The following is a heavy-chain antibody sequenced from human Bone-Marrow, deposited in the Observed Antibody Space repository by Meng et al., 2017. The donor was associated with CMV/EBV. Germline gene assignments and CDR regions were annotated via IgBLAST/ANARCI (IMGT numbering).Heavy chain of an antibody. CDR1: GFTVSSNY. V-gene: IGHV3-66*01. D-gene: IGHD3-10*01. Sequence: GESLKISCAASGFTVSSNYMSWVRQAPGKGLEWVSVIYSGGSTYYADSVKGRFTISRDNAKNSLYLQMNSLRAEDTAVYYCARESRGFFDYGGQGTLVTVSS. CDR2: IYSGGST. CDR3: ARESRGFFDY. J-gene: IGHJ4*02.